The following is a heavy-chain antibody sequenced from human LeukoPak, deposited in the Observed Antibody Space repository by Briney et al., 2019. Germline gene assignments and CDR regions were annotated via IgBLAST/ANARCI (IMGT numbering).Heavy chain of an antibody. D-gene: IGHD4-17*01. CDR1: GGSISSSGHY. J-gene: IGHJ4*02. CDR3: ARSATVTTGYFDY. CDR2: IYSNGNT. V-gene: IGHV4-39*07. Sequence: PSETLSPTCSVSGGSISSSGHYWGWIRQSPEKGLDWIGSIYSNGNTYYNPSVKSRVTISVDTSKNQFSLKLTSVTAAETAVYYCARSATVTTGYFDYWGQGALVTVSS.